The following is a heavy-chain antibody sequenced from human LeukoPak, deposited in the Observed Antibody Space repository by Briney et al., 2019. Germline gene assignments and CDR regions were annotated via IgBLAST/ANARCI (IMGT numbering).Heavy chain of an antibody. CDR2: ISYDGTNK. J-gene: IGHJ4*02. D-gene: IGHD1-7*01. Sequence: GGSLRLSCAASGFTFRNYAMHWVRQAPGKGLDWVAVISYDGTNKYYADSVNGRFTISRDNSKNTLFLQINSLRAEDTAVYYCAKVRVVFNWNYAYYFDSWGQGTLVTVSS. V-gene: IGHV3-30*04. CDR3: AKVRVVFNWNYAYYFDS. CDR1: GFTFRNYA.